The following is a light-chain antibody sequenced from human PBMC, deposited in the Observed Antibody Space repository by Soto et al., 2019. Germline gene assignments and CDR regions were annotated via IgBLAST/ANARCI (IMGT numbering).Light chain of an antibody. Sequence: EIVMTQSPATLSVSPGERATLSCRASQSVSGNLAWYQQKPGQAPRLLIYGASTRATAIPARFSGSGSGTDFTLTISSLQSEDFVVYYCQQYNNWPPAFGQGTKVEIK. CDR1: QSVSGN. CDR2: GAS. V-gene: IGKV3-15*01. CDR3: QQYNNWPPA. J-gene: IGKJ1*01.